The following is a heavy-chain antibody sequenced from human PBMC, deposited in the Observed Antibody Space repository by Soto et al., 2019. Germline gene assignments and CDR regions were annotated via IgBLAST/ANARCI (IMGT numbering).Heavy chain of an antibody. Sequence: QVQLQESGPGLVKPSGTLSLTCAVSGGSISSSNWWSWVRQPPGKGLEWIGEIYHSGSTNYNPSLKGRVTIAVAKSEHQFSLQLSSVTAAGTAVYYCASRSLLWFGEGDAFEIWGQGTMVTVSS. V-gene: IGHV4-4*02. D-gene: IGHD3-10*01. CDR3: ASRSLLWFGEGDAFEI. J-gene: IGHJ3*02. CDR1: GGSISSSNW. CDR2: IYHSGST.